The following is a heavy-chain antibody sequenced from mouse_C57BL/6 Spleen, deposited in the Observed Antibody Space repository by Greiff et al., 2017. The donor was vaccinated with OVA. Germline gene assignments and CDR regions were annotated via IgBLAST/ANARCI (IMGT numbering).Heavy chain of an antibody. J-gene: IGHJ4*01. D-gene: IGHD1-1*01. V-gene: IGHV1-58*01. CDR2: IYIGNGYT. CDR3: ARDYGRGTYAMDY. Sequence: VQLQQSGAELVRPGSSVKMSCTTSGYTFTSYGIHWVKQRPGQGLEWIGYIYIGNGYTEYNAKFQGKATLTSDTSSSTAYMQLSSLTSEDSAIYFCARDYGRGTYAMDYWGQGTSVTVSS. CDR1: GYTFTSYG.